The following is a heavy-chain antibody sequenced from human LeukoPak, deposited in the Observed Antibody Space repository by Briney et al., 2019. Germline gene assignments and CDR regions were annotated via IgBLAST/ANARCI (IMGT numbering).Heavy chain of an antibody. J-gene: IGHJ4*02. D-gene: IGHD5-12*01. CDR2: IGGTGGFIT. CDR1: EFSVGSNY. CDR3: ARDLGWLHYED. V-gene: IGHV3-23*01. Sequence: PGGSLRLSCAASEFSVGSNYMTWVRQAPGKGLEWVSGIGGTGGFITYYAESVKGRSTVSRDNSKNKLYLQMNSLRADDTAIYYCARDLGWLHYEDWGQGTLVTVSS.